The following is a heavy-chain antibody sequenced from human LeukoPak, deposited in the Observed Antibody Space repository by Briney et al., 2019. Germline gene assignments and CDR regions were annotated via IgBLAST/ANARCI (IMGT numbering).Heavy chain of an antibody. Sequence: SGGSLRLSCAASGFTFSSYATSWVRQAPGKGLEWVSGISGSGGSTYYADSVKGRFTIFRDNSKNTLYLQMNSLRAEDTAVYHCANGWSPDYWGRGTLVTVS. CDR1: GFTFSSYA. CDR2: ISGSGGST. D-gene: IGHD2-15*01. J-gene: IGHJ4*02. CDR3: ANGWSPDY. V-gene: IGHV3-23*01.